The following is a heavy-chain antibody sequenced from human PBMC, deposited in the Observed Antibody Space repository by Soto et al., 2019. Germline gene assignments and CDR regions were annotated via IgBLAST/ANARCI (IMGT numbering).Heavy chain of an antibody. D-gene: IGHD2-15*01. J-gene: IGHJ6*03. V-gene: IGHV1-69*08. CDR3: ARDGCSGGSCYCDYYYYYMDV. Sequence: QVQLVQSGAEVKKPGSSVKVSCKASGGTFSSYTISWVRQAPGQGLEWMGRIIPILGIANYAQKFQGRVTITADKSTSTAYMELGSRRSEDTAVYYCARDGCSGGSCYCDYYYYYMDVWFKGTTVTVSS. CDR1: GGTFSSYT. CDR2: IIPILGIA.